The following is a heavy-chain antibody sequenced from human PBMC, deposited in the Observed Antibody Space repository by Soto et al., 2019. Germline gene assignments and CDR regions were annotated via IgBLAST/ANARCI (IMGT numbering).Heavy chain of an antibody. D-gene: IGHD3-22*01. CDR3: AKNLLVTTPDGFDI. CDR1: GYTFTGYY. V-gene: IGHV1-2*02. J-gene: IGHJ3*02. Sequence: AAVQVSCKASGYTFTGYYMHWVRQAPGQGLEWMGWINPDSGGTNYAQKFQGRVNITRDTPTSTAYMELSRLRSDDTAMYYCAKNLLVTTPDGFDIWGQGTMVTVSS. CDR2: INPDSGGT.